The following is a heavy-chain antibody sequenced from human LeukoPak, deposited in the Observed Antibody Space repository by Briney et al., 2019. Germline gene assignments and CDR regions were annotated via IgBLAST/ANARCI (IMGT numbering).Heavy chain of an antibody. CDR1: GGSISYFY. D-gene: IGHD2-2*01. CDR3: ARDLATYCSSTSCYGGGWFDP. Sequence: PSETLSLTCTVSGGSISYFYWSWIRQPAGKGLEWIGRIYTSGSTNYNPSLKSRVTMSVDTSKKQFSLKLSSVTAADTAVYYCARDLATYCSSTSCYGGGWFDPWGQGTLVTVSS. J-gene: IGHJ5*02. V-gene: IGHV4-4*07. CDR2: IYTSGST.